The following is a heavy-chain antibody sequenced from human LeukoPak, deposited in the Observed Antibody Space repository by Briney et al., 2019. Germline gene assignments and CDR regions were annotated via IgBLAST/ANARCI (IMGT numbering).Heavy chain of an antibody. CDR2: IYYSGST. D-gene: IGHD5-24*01. CDR3: AGGRRDAYNYNY. J-gene: IGHJ4*02. Sequence: SETLSLTCTVSGGSISSSGYYWGWIRQPPGKGLEWIGYIYYSGSTIYNPSLKSRVTISVDTSKNQFSLKLSSVTAADTAVYYCAGGRRDAYNYNYWGQGALVTVSS. CDR1: GGSISSSGYY. V-gene: IGHV4-61*05.